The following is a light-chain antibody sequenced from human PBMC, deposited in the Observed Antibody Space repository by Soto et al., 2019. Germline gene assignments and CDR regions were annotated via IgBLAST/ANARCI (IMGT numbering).Light chain of an antibody. V-gene: IGKV3-11*01. Sequence: EIVLPQSPAPLSLSPGDRVTLSCRASQTVGRYLSWYQHSPGQGPRLLVYDASNRATGIPARFSGSGSETDFTLTISSLEPEDFAVYYCQQRLHWPITCGQGTRLEIK. CDR1: QTVGRY. J-gene: IGKJ5*01. CDR2: DAS. CDR3: QQRLHWPIT.